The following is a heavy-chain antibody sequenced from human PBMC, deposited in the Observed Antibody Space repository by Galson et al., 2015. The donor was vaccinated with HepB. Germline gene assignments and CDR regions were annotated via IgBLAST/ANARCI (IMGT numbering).Heavy chain of an antibody. CDR1: GFTFSSYD. D-gene: IGHD3-22*01. CDR3: ARQSETSGYNHGALDY. CDR2: ITGLDSTYT. V-gene: IGHV3-21*06. Sequence: SLRLSCAASGFTFSSYDMNWVRQAPGKGLEWVSSITGLDSTYTHYGDSVKGRFAISRDNARNSLYLQMNSLRAEDTAVYFCARQSETSGYNHGALDYWGQGTLVTVSS. J-gene: IGHJ4*02.